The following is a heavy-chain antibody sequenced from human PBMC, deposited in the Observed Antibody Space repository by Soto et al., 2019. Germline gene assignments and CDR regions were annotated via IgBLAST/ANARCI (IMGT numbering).Heavy chain of an antibody. Sequence: QVQLVQSGAEVKKPGSSVKVSCKASGGTFSSYAISWVRQAPGQGLEWMGGIIPIFGTANYAQKFQGRVTITADESTSTAYMELSSLRSEDTAVYYCARDTAMVTGLYYYGMDVWGQGTTATVSS. CDR2: IIPIFGTA. CDR3: ARDTAMVTGLYYYGMDV. CDR1: GGTFSSYA. J-gene: IGHJ6*02. V-gene: IGHV1-69*01. D-gene: IGHD5-18*01.